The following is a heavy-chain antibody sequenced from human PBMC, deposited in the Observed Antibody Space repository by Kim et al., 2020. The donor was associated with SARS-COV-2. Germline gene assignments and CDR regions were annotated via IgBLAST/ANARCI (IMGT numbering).Heavy chain of an antibody. CDR1: GYSFTSYW. CDR2: IDPSDSYT. J-gene: IGHJ4*02. CDR3: ARSGYSSSERIDY. D-gene: IGHD6-13*01. Sequence: GESLKISCKGSGYSFTSYWISWVRQMPGKGLEWMGRIDPSDSYTNYSPSFQGHVTISADKSISTAYLQWSSLKASDTAMYYCARSGYSSSERIDYWGQGTLVTVSS. V-gene: IGHV5-10-1*01.